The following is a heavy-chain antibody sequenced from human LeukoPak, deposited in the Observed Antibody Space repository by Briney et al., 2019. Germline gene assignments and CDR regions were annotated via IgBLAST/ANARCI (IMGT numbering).Heavy chain of an antibody. J-gene: IGHJ4*02. CDR3: ARVPSYYDFWSGYSPLFDY. Sequence: GRSLRLSCAASGFTFSSYAMHWVRQAPGKGLEWVAVISYDGSNKYYADSVKGRFTISRDNSKNTLYLQMNSLRAEDTAVYYCARVPSYYDFWSGYSPLFDYWGQGTLVTASS. CDR2: ISYDGSNK. CDR1: GFTFSSYA. V-gene: IGHV3-30-3*01. D-gene: IGHD3-3*01.